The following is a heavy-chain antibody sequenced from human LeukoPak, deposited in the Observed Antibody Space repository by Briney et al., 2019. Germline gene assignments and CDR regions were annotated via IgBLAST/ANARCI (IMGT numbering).Heavy chain of an antibody. CDR2: IYHGGST. CDR3: ARGLCMSCAFDI. D-gene: IGHD2-8*01. V-gene: IGHV4-4*02. Sequence: SGTLSLTCAVSGGSISSRNWWTWVRPPPGKGLEWIGEIYHGGSTNYNPSLKSRVTISVDKSKNQFSLKLISVTAADTAVYYCARGLCMSCAFDIWGQGTMVTVSS. J-gene: IGHJ3*02. CDR1: GGSISSRNW.